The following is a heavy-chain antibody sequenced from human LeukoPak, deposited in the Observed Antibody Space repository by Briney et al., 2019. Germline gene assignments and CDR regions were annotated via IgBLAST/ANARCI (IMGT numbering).Heavy chain of an antibody. CDR1: GFTFSNYE. D-gene: IGHD4-17*01. J-gene: IGHJ4*02. CDR3: ARDGTMTTAPDY. CDR2: ISGSGSTI. V-gene: IGHV3-48*03. Sequence: GGSLRLSCAASGFTFSNYEMNWVRQAPGKGLEWVSYISGSGSTIFYADSVKGRFTISRDNAKNSLYLQMNSLRAEDTALYYCARDGTMTTAPDYWGQGTLVTVSS.